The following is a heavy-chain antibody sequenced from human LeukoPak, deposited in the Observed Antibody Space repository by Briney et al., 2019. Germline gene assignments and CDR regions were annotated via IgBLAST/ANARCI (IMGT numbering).Heavy chain of an antibody. J-gene: IGHJ5*02. CDR2: INYSGMS. D-gene: IGHD3-9*01. CDR3: AIRLATSRLATATTWFDP. Sequence: SETLSLTCAVYGESFDGFYWNWIRQPPGKGLEWIGEINYSGMSDYNPALKSRVAIPADSSKRQFSLDLTSVTAADTAVYYCAIRLATSRLATATTWFDPWGQGTLVSVSS. CDR1: GESFDGFY. V-gene: IGHV4-34*01.